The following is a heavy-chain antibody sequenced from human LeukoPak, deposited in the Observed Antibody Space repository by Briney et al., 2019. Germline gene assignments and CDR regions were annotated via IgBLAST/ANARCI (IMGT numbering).Heavy chain of an antibody. CDR1: GGSISSYY. Sequence: PSETLSLTCTVSGGSISSYYWSWIRQPPGKGLEWIGYIYYSGSTNYNPSLKSRVTISVDTSKNQFSLKLSSVTAADTAVYYRARASTFWSLRGAFDIWGQGTMVTVSS. V-gene: IGHV4-59*01. J-gene: IGHJ3*02. CDR2: IYYSGST. D-gene: IGHD1-1*01. CDR3: ARASTFWSLRGAFDI.